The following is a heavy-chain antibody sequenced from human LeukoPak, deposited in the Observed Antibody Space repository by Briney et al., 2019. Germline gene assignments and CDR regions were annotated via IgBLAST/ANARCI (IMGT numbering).Heavy chain of an antibody. J-gene: IGHJ6*03. CDR1: GYTFTGYY. V-gene: IGHV1-2*02. CDR3: ARDHSNDFWSGSGPLYYMDV. D-gene: IGHD3-3*01. Sequence: ASVKVSCKASGYTFTGYYMHWVRQAPGQGLVWMGWINPNSGGTNYAQKFQGRVTMTRDTSISTAYMELSRLRSDDTAVYYCARDHSNDFWSGSGPLYYMDVWGKGTTVTVSS. CDR2: INPNSGGT.